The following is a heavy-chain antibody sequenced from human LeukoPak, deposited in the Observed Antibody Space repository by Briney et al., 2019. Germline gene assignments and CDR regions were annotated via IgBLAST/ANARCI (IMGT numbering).Heavy chain of an antibody. V-gene: IGHV4-59*01. CDR1: GGSISSYY. J-gene: IGHJ4*02. Sequence: SETLSLTCTVSGGSISSYYWSWIRQPPGKGLEWIGYIYYSGSTNYNPSLKSRVTISVDTSKNQFSLKLSSVTAADTAVYYCARSGYYSKYRYYYWGQGTLVTLSS. D-gene: IGHD3-22*01. CDR2: IYYSGST. CDR3: ARSGYYSKYRYYY.